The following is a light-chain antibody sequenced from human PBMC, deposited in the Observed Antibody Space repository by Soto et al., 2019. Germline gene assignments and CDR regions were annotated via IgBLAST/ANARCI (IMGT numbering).Light chain of an antibody. Sequence: EIVCTPAPATLSLSPGERATPSGMADQSVSSYLAWYQQKPGQAPRLLIYDASNRATGIPARFSGSGSGTDFTLTISSLEPEEFAVYDCQQFSSYPLTVGGGTKGDIK. CDR3: QQFSSYPLT. V-gene: IGKV3-11*01. J-gene: IGKJ4*01. CDR2: DAS. CDR1: QSVSSY.